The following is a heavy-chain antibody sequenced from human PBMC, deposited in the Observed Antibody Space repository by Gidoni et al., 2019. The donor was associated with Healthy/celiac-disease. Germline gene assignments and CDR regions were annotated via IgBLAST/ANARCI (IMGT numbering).Heavy chain of an antibody. CDR3: ARENPVLFWFDP. CDR2: ISSSGSTI. D-gene: IGHD3-3*01. V-gene: IGHV3-48*03. J-gene: IGHJ5*02. CDR1: GFTFSSYE. Sequence: EVQLVESGGGLVQPGGSLRLSCAASGFTFSSYEMNWVRQAPGKGLEWVSYISSSGSTIYYADSVKGRFTISRDNAKNSLYLQMNSLRAEDTAVYYCARENPVLFWFDPWGQGTLVTVSS.